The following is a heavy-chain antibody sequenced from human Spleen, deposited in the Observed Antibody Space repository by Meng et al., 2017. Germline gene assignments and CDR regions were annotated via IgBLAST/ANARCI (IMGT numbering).Heavy chain of an antibody. CDR3: ARDPTVAPAGQFDY. Sequence: GESLKISCAASGFTFSAYWMHWVRQAPGKGLEWVSYISSSGSTIYYADSVKGRFTISRDNAKNSLYLQMNSLRAEDTAVYYCARDPTVAPAGQFDYWGQGTLVTVSS. J-gene: IGHJ4*02. D-gene: IGHD6-25*01. CDR1: GFTFSAYW. V-gene: IGHV3-48*04. CDR2: ISSSGSTI.